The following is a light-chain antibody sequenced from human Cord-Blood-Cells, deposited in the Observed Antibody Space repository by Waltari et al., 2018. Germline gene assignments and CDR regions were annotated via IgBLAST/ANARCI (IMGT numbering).Light chain of an antibody. V-gene: IGKV3-11*01. CDR3: QQRSNWLT. CDR1: QSVSSY. J-gene: IGKJ4*01. CDR2: DAS. Sequence: EIVLTQSPATLSLSPGERANLSCRASQSVSSYLAWYPQKPGQAPRLLIYDASNRATGIPARFSGSGSGTDFTLTISSLEPEDFAVYYCQQRSNWLTFGGGTKVEIK.